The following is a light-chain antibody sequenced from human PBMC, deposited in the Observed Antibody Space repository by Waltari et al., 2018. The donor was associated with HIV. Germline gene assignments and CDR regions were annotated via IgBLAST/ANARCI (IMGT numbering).Light chain of an antibody. CDR2: SNN. J-gene: IGLJ1*01. Sequence: QSVLTQPPSASGTPGPRVTNSCSGRSSTIGSNPANRSQQPPETAPKLLIYSNNQRHSGVPDRFSGSKSGTSASLAISGLQSEDEADYYCAAWDDSLNGYVFGTGTKVTVL. CDR3: AAWDDSLNGYV. V-gene: IGLV1-44*01. CDR1: SSTIGSNP.